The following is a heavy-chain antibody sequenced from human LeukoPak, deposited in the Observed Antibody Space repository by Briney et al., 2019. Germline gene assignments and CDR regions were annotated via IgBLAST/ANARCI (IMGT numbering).Heavy chain of an antibody. D-gene: IGHD4-17*01. V-gene: IGHV5-51*01. CDR3: ARDDGDYGGMDV. CDR1: GCRFTSYW. J-gene: IGHJ6*02. CDR2: IYPGESDT. Sequence: GASLKISCKGSGCRFTSYWIGGGRRLPGKGLEGMGIIYPGESDTRYSPSFQGQVTISADKSIRTAYLEWSSLKASDTAMYYCARDDGDYGGMDVWGQGTTVTVSS.